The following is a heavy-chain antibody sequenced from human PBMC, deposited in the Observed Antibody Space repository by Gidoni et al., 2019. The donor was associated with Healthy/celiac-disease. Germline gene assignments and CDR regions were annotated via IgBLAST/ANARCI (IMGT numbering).Heavy chain of an antibody. D-gene: IGHD3-22*01. Sequence: EVQLLASGGGLVQPGGSLRLSCAASGFTFSSYAMSWVRQAPGKGLEWVSAISGSGGSTYYADSVKGLFTIFRDNSNNTLYLQMNSLRSEDTAVYYCAKARITMIWFDPWGQGTLVTVSS. CDR1: GFTFSSYA. J-gene: IGHJ5*02. CDR2: ISGSGGST. CDR3: AKARITMIWFDP. V-gene: IGHV3-23*01.